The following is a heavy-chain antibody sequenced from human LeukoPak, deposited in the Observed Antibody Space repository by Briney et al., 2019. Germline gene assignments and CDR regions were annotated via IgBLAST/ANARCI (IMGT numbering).Heavy chain of an antibody. V-gene: IGHV3-7*01. CDR1: GFTFSSYW. CDR2: IKQDGSEK. Sequence: GGSLRLSCAASGFTFSSYWMSWVRQAPGKGLEWVANIKQDGSEKYYVDSVKGRFTISRDNAKNSLYLQMNSLRAEDTAVYYCARKSGYFSSVWFDPWGQGTLVTVSS. D-gene: IGHD2-2*03. J-gene: IGHJ5*02. CDR3: ARKSGYFSSVWFDP.